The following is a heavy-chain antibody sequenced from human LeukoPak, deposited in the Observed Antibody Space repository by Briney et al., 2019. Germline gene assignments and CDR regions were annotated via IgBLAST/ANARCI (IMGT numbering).Heavy chain of an antibody. CDR1: GYTLTELS. D-gene: IGHD6-19*01. V-gene: IGHV1-24*01. CDR3: ATVGHSSGWYYFDY. CDR2: FDPEDGET. Sequence: GASVKVSCKVSGYTLTELSMHWLRQAPGKGLEWMGGFDPEDGETIYAQKFQGRVTMTEDTSTDTAYMELSSLRSEDTAVYYCATVGHSSGWYYFDYWGQGTLVTVSS. J-gene: IGHJ4*02.